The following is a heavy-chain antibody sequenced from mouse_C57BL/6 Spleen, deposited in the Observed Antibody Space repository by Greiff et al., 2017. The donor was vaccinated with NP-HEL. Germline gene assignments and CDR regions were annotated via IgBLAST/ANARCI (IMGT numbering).Heavy chain of an antibody. V-gene: IGHV3-6*01. CDR1: GYSITSGYY. J-gene: IGHJ4*01. D-gene: IGHD3-2*02. CDR2: ISYDGSN. Sequence: DVKLVESGPGLVKPSQSLSLTCSVTGYSITSGYYWNWIRQFPGNKLEWMGYISYDGSNNYNPSLKNRISITRDTSKNQFFLKLNSVTTEDTATYYCARDSSGSYYYAMDYWGQGTSVTVSS. CDR3: ARDSSGSYYYAMDY.